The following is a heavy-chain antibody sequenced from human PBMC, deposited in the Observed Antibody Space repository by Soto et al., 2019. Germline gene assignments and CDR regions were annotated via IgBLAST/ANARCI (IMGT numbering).Heavy chain of an antibody. CDR2: ISGSGGST. CDR3: AKDKTRITIFGVVIIPVGEDAFDI. CDR1: GFTFSSYA. J-gene: IGHJ3*02. Sequence: GGSLRLSCAASGFTFSSYAMSWVRQAPGKGLEWVSAISGSGGSTYYADSVKGRFTISRDNSKNTLYLQMNSLRAEDTAVYYCAKDKTRITIFGVVIIPVGEDAFDIWGQGTMVTVSS. D-gene: IGHD3-3*01. V-gene: IGHV3-23*01.